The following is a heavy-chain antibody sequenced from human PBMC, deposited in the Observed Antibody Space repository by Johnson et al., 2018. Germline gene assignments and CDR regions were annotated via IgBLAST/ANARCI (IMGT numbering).Heavy chain of an antibody. D-gene: IGHD6-19*01. Sequence: QVQLVQSGGGVVQPGRSLRLSCAASGFTFSSYGMHWVRQAPGKGLEWVEVISYDGSNKYYADSVKGRFTISRDNSKNTLYLQMNSLRAEDTAVYYCARDRGYRSSARGMDVWGQGTTVTVS. CDR1: GFTFSSYG. V-gene: IGHV3-30*03. CDR2: ISYDGSNK. J-gene: IGHJ6*02. CDR3: ARDRGYRSSARGMDV.